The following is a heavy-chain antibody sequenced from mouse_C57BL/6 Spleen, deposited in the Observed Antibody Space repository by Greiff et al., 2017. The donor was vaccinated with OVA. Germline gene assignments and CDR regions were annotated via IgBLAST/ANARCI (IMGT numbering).Heavy chain of an antibody. J-gene: IGHJ3*01. V-gene: IGHV1-42*01. Sequence: VQLQQSGPELVKPGASVKISCKASGYSFTGYYMNWVKQSPEKSLEWIGEINPSTGGTTYNQKFKAKATLTVDKSSSTAYMQLKSLTSEDSAVYYCASHNWASFAYWGQGTLVTVSA. CDR2: INPSTGGT. D-gene: IGHD4-1*02. CDR1: GYSFTGYY. CDR3: ASHNWASFAY.